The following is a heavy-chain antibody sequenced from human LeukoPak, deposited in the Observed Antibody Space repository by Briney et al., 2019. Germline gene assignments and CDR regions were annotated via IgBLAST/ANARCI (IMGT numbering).Heavy chain of an antibody. V-gene: IGHV4-39*01. Sequence: SETLSLTCTVSGGSISSSNYYWGWIRQPPGKGLEWIGSIYYSGSTYYNPSLKSRVTISVDTSKNQFSLKLNSVTAADTAVYYCARGRKVVTSKMGMDVWGQGTTVTVSS. J-gene: IGHJ6*02. CDR2: IYYSGST. D-gene: IGHD2-21*02. CDR1: GGSISSSNYY. CDR3: ARGRKVVTSKMGMDV.